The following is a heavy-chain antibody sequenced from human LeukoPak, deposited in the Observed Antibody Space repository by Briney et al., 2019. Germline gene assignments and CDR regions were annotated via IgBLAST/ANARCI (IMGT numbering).Heavy chain of an antibody. CDR2: ISSGGSTI. CDR3: ARVGGDPS. J-gene: IGHJ5*02. D-gene: IGHD2-21*02. V-gene: IGHV3-48*03. Sequence: GGSLRLSCAASGFTFSSYEMNWVRQAPGKGLEWVSYISSGGSTIYYADSVKGRFTISRDNAKNSLYLQTNSLRAADTAVYYCARVGGDPSWGQGTLVTVSS. CDR1: GFTFSSYE.